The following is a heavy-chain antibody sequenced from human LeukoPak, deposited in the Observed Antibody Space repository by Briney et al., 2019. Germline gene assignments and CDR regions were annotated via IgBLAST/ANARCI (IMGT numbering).Heavy chain of an antibody. CDR1: GFTFSSYA. CDR2: ISSNGGST. CDR3: VKVQYSSSWPPYFDY. V-gene: IGHV3-64D*06. D-gene: IGHD6-13*01. Sequence: GGSLRLSCSASGFTFSSYAMHWVRQAPGKGLEYVSAISSNGGSTYYADSVKGRFTISRDNSKNTLYLQMSSLRAEDTAVYYCVKVQYSSSWPPYFDYWGQGTLVTVSS. J-gene: IGHJ4*02.